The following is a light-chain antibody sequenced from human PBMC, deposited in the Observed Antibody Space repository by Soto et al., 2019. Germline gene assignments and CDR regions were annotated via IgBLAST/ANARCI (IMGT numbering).Light chain of an antibody. CDR2: DAS. V-gene: IGKV3-11*01. Sequence: PGQRAPLSCGASQSVSSYLAWYQQKPGQAHRLLIYDASNRATGTTDRFSGSGSGTDFTLTISSLEPEDFAVYYCQQRSNWLPAFGQGTRLEIK. CDR3: QQRSNWLPA. CDR1: QSVSSY. J-gene: IGKJ5*01.